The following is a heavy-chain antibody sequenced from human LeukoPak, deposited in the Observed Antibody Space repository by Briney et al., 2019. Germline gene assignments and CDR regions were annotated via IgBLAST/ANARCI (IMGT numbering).Heavy chain of an antibody. Sequence: GGSLRLSCAASGCTFSSYWMHWLRQAPGEGLVWFSRIKSDGSTTTYADSVQGRFTISRDNAKNTLYRQMNGLRAEDTAVYYCARVVDTHFDYWGQGTLVTVSS. CDR3: ARVVDTHFDY. CDR2: IKSDGSTT. D-gene: IGHD5-18*01. CDR1: GCTFSSYW. J-gene: IGHJ4*02. V-gene: IGHV3-74*01.